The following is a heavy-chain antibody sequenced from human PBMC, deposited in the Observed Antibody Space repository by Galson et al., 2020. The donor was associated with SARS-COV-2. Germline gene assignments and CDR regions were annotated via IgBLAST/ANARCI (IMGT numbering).Heavy chain of an antibody. Sequence: SVKVSCKASGGTFSSYAISWVRQAPGQGLEWMGGIIPIFGTANYAQKFQGRVTITADKSTSTAYMELSSLRSEDTAVYYCAREGEYNWNDAGLYYFDYWGQGTLVTVSS. D-gene: IGHD1-1*01. CDR1: GGTFSSYA. J-gene: IGHJ4*02. CDR3: AREGEYNWNDAGLYYFDY. V-gene: IGHV1-69*06. CDR2: IIPIFGTA.